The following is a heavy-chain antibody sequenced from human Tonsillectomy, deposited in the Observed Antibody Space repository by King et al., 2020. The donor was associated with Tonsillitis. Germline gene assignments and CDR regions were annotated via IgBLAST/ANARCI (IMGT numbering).Heavy chain of an antibody. J-gene: IGHJ4*02. CDR1: GYNFTNYW. CDR3: ATRGGYYDSDY. V-gene: IGHV5-51*03. CDR2: IYPSDSGT. D-gene: IGHD3-22*01. Sequence: QLVQSGAEVKKPGESLKISCRCSGYNFTNYWIGWVRQMPGKCLEWMGIIYPSDSGTTYSPSFQGQVTSSADKSISTAYLQWSSLKASDTAMYYCATRGGYYDSDYWGQGTLVTVSS.